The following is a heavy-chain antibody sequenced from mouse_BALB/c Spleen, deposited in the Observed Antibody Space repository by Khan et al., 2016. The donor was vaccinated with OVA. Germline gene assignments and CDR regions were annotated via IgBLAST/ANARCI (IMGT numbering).Heavy chain of an antibody. CDR2: INPSNGYT. V-gene: IGHV1-4*01. D-gene: IGHD2-12*01. CDR3: AREGAYYSADGWFSY. Sequence: QVQLQQSGAELARPGASVKMSCKASGYTFTTYTMHWVQQRPGQGLEWIGYINPSNGYTTYNQKFKEKSTLTADKSSSTAYMKLSSLTSDYSAVEYCAREGAYYSADGWFSYWGQGTLVTVSA. J-gene: IGHJ3*01. CDR1: GYTFTTYT.